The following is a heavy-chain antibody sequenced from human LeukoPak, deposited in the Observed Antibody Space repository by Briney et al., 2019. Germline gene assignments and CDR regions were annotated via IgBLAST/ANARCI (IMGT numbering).Heavy chain of an antibody. D-gene: IGHD3-22*01. J-gene: IGHJ4*02. CDR3: TTFSMIVVVITY. Sequence: PGGSLRLSCAASGFTFSNAWMSWVRQAPGKGLEWVGRIKSKTDGGTTDYAAPVKGRFTITRDDSKNPLYLQMNSLKTDDTAVYYCTTFSMIVVVITYWGQGTLVTVSS. CDR1: GFTFSNAW. V-gene: IGHV3-15*01. CDR2: IKSKTDGGTT.